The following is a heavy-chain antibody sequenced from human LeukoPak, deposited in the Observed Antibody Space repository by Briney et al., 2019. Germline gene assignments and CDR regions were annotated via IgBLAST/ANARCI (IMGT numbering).Heavy chain of an antibody. CDR2: INSDGSST. J-gene: IGHJ4*02. CDR3: ARDAAQGYSYGLIGGGH. Sequence: GGSLRLSCAASGFTFSSYWMHWVRQAPGKGLVWVSRINSDGSSTSYADSVKGRFTISRDNAKNTLYLRMNSLRAEDTAVYYCARDAAQGYSYGLIGGGHWGQGTLVTVSS. D-gene: IGHD5-18*01. CDR1: GFTFSSYW. V-gene: IGHV3-74*01.